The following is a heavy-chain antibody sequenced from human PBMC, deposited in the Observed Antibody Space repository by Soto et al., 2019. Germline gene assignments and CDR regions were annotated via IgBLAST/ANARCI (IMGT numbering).Heavy chain of an antibody. D-gene: IGHD2-8*02. CDR3: AKASTALGTYWFDY. CDR1: GFTFSSYS. V-gene: IGHV3-23*01. J-gene: IGHJ4*02. Sequence: GSLRLSCVASGFTFSSYSMSWVRQAPGKGLEWVSAMSGGGGRSYFADSVKGRFTISRDEARNTLYLQMDSLRAEDTAVYYCAKASTALGTYWFDYRGQGTQVTVSS. CDR2: MSGGGGRS.